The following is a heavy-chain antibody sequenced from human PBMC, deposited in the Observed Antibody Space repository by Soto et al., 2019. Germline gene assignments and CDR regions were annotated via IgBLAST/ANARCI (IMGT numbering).Heavy chain of an antibody. CDR1: GGSISSGGYY. V-gene: IGHV4-31*03. Sequence: QVQLQESGPGLVKPSQTLSLTCTVSGGSISSGGYYWSWIRQHPGKGLEWIGDIYYSGSTYYNPSLXGXITVSVDTSKNQFSLKLSSVTAADTAVYYCARDWGRDGCFDYWGQGTLVTVSS. CDR2: IYYSGST. D-gene: IGHD3-16*01. J-gene: IGHJ4*02. CDR3: ARDWGRDGCFDY.